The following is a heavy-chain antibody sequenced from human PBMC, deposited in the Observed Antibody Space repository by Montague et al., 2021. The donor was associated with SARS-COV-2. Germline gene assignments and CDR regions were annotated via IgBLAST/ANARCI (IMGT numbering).Heavy chain of an antibody. D-gene: IGHD6-19*01. CDR1: GGSISSGGYY. V-gene: IGHV4-31*03. Sequence: TQSLTCTVSGGSISSGGYYWSWIRQHPGKGLEWIGYIYYSGSTYYNPSLKSRVTISVDTSKNQFSLKLSSVTAADTAVYYCATAEWGGWYFFDYWGQGTLVTVSS. CDR2: IYYSGST. J-gene: IGHJ4*02. CDR3: ATAEWGGWYFFDY.